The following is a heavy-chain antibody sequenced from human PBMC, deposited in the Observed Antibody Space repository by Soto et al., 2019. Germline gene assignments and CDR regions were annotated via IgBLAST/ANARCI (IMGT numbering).Heavy chain of an antibody. CDR3: ARTLSTVTTIFYFDY. Sequence: QLQLQESGPGLVKPSETLSLTCTVSGGSISSSSYYWGWIRQPPGKGLEWIGSIYYSGSTCYNPSLKSRVTISVDTSKNQFSLKLSSVTAADTAVYYCARTLSTVTTIFYFDYWGQGTLVTVAS. V-gene: IGHV4-39*01. CDR1: GGSISSSSYY. CDR2: IYYSGST. D-gene: IGHD4-17*01. J-gene: IGHJ4*02.